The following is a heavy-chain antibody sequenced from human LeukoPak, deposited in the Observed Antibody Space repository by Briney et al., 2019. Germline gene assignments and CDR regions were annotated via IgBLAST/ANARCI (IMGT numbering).Heavy chain of an antibody. CDR2: INPNSGGT. V-gene: IGHV1-2*02. CDR3: ARVSSGWYLSGKYYFDY. CDR1: GYTFTGYY. J-gene: IGHJ4*02. D-gene: IGHD6-19*01. Sequence: ASVKVSCTASGYTFTGYYMHWVRQAPGQGLEWMGWINPNSGGTNYAQKFQGRVTMTRDTSISTAYMELSRLRSDDTAVYYCARVSSGWYLSGKYYFDYWGQGTLVTVSS.